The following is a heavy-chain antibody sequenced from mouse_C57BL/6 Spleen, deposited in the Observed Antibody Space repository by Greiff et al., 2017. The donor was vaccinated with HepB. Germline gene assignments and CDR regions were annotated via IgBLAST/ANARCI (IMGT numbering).Heavy chain of an antibody. CDR3: TREGVLYYSNYGAMDY. J-gene: IGHJ4*01. CDR2: IAPETGGT. CDR1: GYTFTDYE. Sequence: ESGAELVRPGASVTLSCKASGYTFTDYEMHWVKPTPVHGLEWIGAIAPETGGTAYNQKFKGKTKMTADKSSSTAYMELRSLTSEDSAVYYCTREGVLYYSNYGAMDYWGQGTSVTVSS. V-gene: IGHV1-15*01. D-gene: IGHD2-5*01.